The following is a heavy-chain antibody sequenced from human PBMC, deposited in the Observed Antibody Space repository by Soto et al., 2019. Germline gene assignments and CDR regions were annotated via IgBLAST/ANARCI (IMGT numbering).Heavy chain of an antibody. V-gene: IGHV3-23*01. CDR1: GFTFSNYA. CDR3: AKRDSSGWYSAFDI. Sequence: EVQLLESGGGLIQPGGSLRLSCSASGFTFSNYAMSWVHQAPGKGLEWVSTISASAGTRYYADSVQGRFTISRDNSNNTLYLQINSLRAEDTAMYYCAKRDSSGWYSAFDIWGQGTLVTVSS. D-gene: IGHD6-19*01. J-gene: IGHJ3*02. CDR2: ISASAGTR.